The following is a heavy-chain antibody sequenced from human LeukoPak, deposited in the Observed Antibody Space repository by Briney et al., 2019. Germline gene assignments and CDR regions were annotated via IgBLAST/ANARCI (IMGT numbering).Heavy chain of an antibody. V-gene: IGHV5-51*01. CDR2: IYPSDSET. Sequence: GESLKISCKASGYTFSTNWIGWVRQMAGKGLEWMGIIYPSDSETRYSPSFQGQVTISADKSISTTYLQWSSLKASDTAMYYCARPSNSGYDYWGQGALVTVSS. CDR3: ARPSNSGYDY. J-gene: IGHJ4*02. D-gene: IGHD5-12*01. CDR1: GYTFSTNW.